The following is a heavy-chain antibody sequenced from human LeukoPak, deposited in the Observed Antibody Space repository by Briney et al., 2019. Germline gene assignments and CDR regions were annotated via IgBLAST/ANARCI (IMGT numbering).Heavy chain of an antibody. CDR1: GFTFDDYA. CDR3: AGETYFFDY. D-gene: IGHD3-16*01. J-gene: IGHJ4*02. Sequence: QSGGSLRLSCAASGFTFDDYAMHWVRQAPGKGLEWVSGISWNSGSIGYADSVKGRFTISRDNAKNSLYLQMNSLRVEDTALYYCAGETYFFDYWGQGTLVTVSS. V-gene: IGHV3-9*01. CDR2: ISWNSGSI.